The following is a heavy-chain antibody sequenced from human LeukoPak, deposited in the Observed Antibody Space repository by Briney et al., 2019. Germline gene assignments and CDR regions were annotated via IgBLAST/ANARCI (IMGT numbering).Heavy chain of an antibody. CDR2: IGGRGGSI. J-gene: IGHJ4*02. V-gene: IGHV3-23*01. CDR1: GLTFKIYS. D-gene: IGHD3-22*01. Sequence: PGGSLRLSCAASGLTFKIYSMHWVRQAPGKGLEWVAVIGGRGGSIFYADSVKGRFTISRDNSKNTVDLQMSSLRAEDTAIYYCAKDYYETSGYFDSWGQGSLVSVSS. CDR3: AKDYYETSGYFDS.